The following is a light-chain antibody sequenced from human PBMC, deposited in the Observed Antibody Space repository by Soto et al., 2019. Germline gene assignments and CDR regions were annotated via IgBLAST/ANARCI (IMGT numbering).Light chain of an antibody. Sequence: DIQMTQSPSTLSASVGDRVTITCRASQSITSWLAWYQQKPGKAPKLLIYDASSLESGVPSRFSGSGSGTDFSLTVDSLQPEDTATYYCQQYDHPPYTFGQGTKVDIK. CDR3: QQYDHPPYT. J-gene: IGKJ2*01. V-gene: IGKV1-5*01. CDR2: DAS. CDR1: QSITSW.